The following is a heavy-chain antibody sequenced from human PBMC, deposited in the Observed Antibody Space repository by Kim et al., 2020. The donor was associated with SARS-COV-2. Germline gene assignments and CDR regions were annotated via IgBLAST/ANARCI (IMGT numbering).Heavy chain of an antibody. CDR2: ISYDGSNK. CDR3: AKQPVGATLFDY. D-gene: IGHD1-26*01. Sequence: GGSLRLSCAASGFTFSSYGMHWVRQAPGKGLEWVAVISYDGSNKYYADSVKGRFTISRDNSKNTLYLQMNSLRAEDTAVYYCAKQPVGATLFDYWGQGT. CDR1: GFTFSSYG. J-gene: IGHJ4*02. V-gene: IGHV3-30*18.